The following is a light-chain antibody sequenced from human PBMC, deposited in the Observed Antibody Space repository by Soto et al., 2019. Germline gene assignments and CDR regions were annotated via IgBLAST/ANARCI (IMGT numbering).Light chain of an antibody. J-gene: IGLJ2*01. Sequence: QSALTQPRSVSGSPGQSVTISCTGTSSDVGGYNYVSWYQQHPGKAPKLMIYDVSKRPSGVPDRFSGSKSGNTASLTISGLQAEDEADYSCCSYAGSDVVFGGGTKLTVL. CDR3: CSYAGSDVV. V-gene: IGLV2-11*01. CDR1: SSDVGGYNY. CDR2: DVS.